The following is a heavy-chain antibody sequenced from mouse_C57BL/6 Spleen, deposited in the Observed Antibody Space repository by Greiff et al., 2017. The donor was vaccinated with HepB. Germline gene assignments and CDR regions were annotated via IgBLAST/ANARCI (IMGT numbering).Heavy chain of an antibody. CDR2: INPSTGGT. J-gene: IGHJ4*01. V-gene: IGHV1-42*01. CDR3: ARDYDSYAMDY. D-gene: IGHD2-4*01. Sequence: EVQLQQSGPELVKPGASVKISCKASGYSFTGHYMNWVKQSPEKSLEWIGEINPSTGGTTYNQNLKAKATLTVDKSSSTAYMQLKSLTSEDSAVYDCARDYDSYAMDYWGQGTTVTVSS. CDR1: GYSFTGHY.